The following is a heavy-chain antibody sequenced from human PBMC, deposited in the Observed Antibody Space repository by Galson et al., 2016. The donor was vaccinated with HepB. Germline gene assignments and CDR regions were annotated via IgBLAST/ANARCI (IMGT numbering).Heavy chain of an antibody. CDR2: IFGSDTT. D-gene: IGHD4-17*01. Sequence: SLRLSCAASGVSVSINYMTWVRQAPGKGLEWVAMIFGSDTTYYADSVKGRFTYSRDSSKNTLSLQMNSLRAEDTAVYYCARAYGDYAYTDHWGQGTQVIVSS. CDR1: GVSVSINY. CDR3: ARAYGDYAYTDH. J-gene: IGHJ4*02. V-gene: IGHV3-66*01.